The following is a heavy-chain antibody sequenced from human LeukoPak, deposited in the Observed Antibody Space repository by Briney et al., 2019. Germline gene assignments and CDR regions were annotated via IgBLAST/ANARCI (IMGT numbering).Heavy chain of an antibody. J-gene: IGHJ5*02. CDR2: INNSGGT. CDR1: GGSFSGYY. D-gene: IGHD3-22*01. CDR3: AGSRVWANSSWHYWFDP. V-gene: IGHV4-34*01. Sequence: KSSETLSLTCAVFGGSFSGYYWSWIRQPLGKGLEWIAEINNSGGTNYNPSLKSRVTISVDTPNNQFSLKLNSVTAADTAVYYCAGSRVWANSSWHYWFDPWGQGTLVTVSS.